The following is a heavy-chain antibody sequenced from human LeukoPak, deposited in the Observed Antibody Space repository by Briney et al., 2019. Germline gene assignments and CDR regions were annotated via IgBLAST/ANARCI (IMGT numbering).Heavy chain of an antibody. Sequence: RGSLRPSCAASGFTFSSYGMHWVRQAPGKGLEWVAVIWYDGSNKYYADSVKGRFTISRDNSKNTLYLQMNSLRAEDTAVYYCARYYDSSGYMWFDPWGQGTLVTVSS. CDR2: IWYDGSNK. V-gene: IGHV3-33*01. D-gene: IGHD3-22*01. CDR1: GFTFSSYG. CDR3: ARYYDSSGYMWFDP. J-gene: IGHJ5*02.